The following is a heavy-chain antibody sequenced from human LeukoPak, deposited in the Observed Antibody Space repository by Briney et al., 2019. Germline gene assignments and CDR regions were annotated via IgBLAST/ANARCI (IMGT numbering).Heavy chain of an antibody. CDR3: ARTKGSGSYGIDY. J-gene: IGHJ4*02. D-gene: IGHD1-26*01. V-gene: IGHV4-28*01. CDR1: GYSISSSNW. CDR2: IYYSGST. Sequence: PDTLSLTCAVSGYSISSSNWWGWIRQPPGKGLEWIGYIYYSGSTYYNPSLKSRVTMSVDTSKNQFSLKLSSVTAVDTAVYYCARTKGSGSYGIDYWGQGTLVTVS.